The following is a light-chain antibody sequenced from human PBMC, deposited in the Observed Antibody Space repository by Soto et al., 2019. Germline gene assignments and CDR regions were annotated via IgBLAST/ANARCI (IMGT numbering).Light chain of an antibody. CDR3: QVWDSSSDHWV. V-gene: IGLV3-21*02. CDR1: NIRNKS. Sequence: SYELTQTPSVSVAPGQTARITCGGNNIRNKSVQWYQQKPGQAPVVVVYDDTNRPSGIPERFSGSNSGNTATLTISRVDAGEEADYYCQVWDSSSDHWVFGGGTKLT. CDR2: DDT. J-gene: IGLJ3*02.